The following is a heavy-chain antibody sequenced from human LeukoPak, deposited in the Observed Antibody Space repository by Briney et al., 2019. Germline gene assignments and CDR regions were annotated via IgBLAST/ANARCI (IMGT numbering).Heavy chain of an antibody. V-gene: IGHV1-69*06. CDR3: ARDQWLEENTNWFDP. CDR1: GGTFSSYA. CDR2: IIPIFGTA. J-gene: IGHJ5*02. D-gene: IGHD6-19*01. Sequence: SVKVSCKASGGTFSSYAISWVRQAPGQGLEWMGGIIPIFGTANYAQKFQGRVTITADKSTSTAYMELSSLRSGDTAVYYCARDQWLEENTNWFDPWGQGTLVTVSS.